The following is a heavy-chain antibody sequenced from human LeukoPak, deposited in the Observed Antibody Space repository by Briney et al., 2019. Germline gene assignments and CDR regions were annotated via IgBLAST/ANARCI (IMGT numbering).Heavy chain of an antibody. J-gene: IGHJ4*02. CDR3: ARDPGRYGSANYVDY. V-gene: IGHV4-4*07. Sequence: SETLSLTCSVYGGSFSGYYGSWIRQPAGKGLEWIGRIYTSGSTNHNPSLKSRVTMSVDTSKNQFSLKLTSVTAADTAVYYCARDPGRYGSANYVDYWGQGTLVTVSS. CDR2: IYTSGST. D-gene: IGHD3-10*01. CDR1: GGSFSGYY.